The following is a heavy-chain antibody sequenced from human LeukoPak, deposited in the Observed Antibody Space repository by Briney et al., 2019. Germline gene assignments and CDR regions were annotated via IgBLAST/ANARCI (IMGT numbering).Heavy chain of an antibody. CDR3: ARELNYDSSGYYFDY. CDR1: GYTFTVYF. CDR2: INPNSGGT. V-gene: IGHV1-2*02. J-gene: IGHJ4*02. Sequence: ASVKVSCKASGYTFTVYFMHWVRQAPGPGLELMGWINPNSGGTNYAQKFQGRVTMTRDTSISTAYMELSRLRSDDTAVYYCARELNYDSSGYYFDYWGQGTLVTVSS. D-gene: IGHD3-22*01.